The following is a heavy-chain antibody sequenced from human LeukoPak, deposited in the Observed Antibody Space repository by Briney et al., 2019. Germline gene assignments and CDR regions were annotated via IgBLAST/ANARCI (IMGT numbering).Heavy chain of an antibody. D-gene: IGHD5-18*01. CDR3: AGIQLWPLMFYFDY. CDR1: GGSISSYY. Sequence: SETLSLTRTVSGGSISSYYWSWIRQPPGKGLEWIGYIYYSGSTNYNPSLKSRVTISVDTSKSQFSLRLSSVTAADTAVYYCAGIQLWPLMFYFDYWGQGTLVTVSS. J-gene: IGHJ4*02. V-gene: IGHV4-59*01. CDR2: IYYSGST.